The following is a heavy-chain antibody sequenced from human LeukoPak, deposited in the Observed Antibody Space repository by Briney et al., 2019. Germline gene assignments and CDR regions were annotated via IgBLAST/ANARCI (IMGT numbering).Heavy chain of an antibody. D-gene: IGHD2-15*01. CDR1: GFTFSSYE. V-gene: IGHV3-48*03. Sequence: GGSLRLSCAASGFTFSSYEMNWVRQAPGRGLEWVSYISSSSSTMYYADSVKGRFTISRDNAKNSLYLQMNSLRAEDTAVYYCAGARDAGYCSGGSCYSILAYWGQGTLVTVSS. CDR2: ISSSSSTM. CDR3: AGARDAGYCSGGSCYSILAY. J-gene: IGHJ4*02.